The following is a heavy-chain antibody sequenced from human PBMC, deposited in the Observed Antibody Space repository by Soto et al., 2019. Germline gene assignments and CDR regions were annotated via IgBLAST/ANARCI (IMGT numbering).Heavy chain of an antibody. J-gene: IGHJ4*02. CDR2: IYYSGST. Sequence: SETLSLTCTVSGGSISSSSYYWGWIRQPPGKGLEWIGSIYYSGSTYYNPSLKSRVTISVDTSKNQFSLKLSSVTAADTAVYYCARHGYYDSSWRPDYWGQGTLVTVSS. V-gene: IGHV4-39*01. CDR1: GGSISSSSYY. D-gene: IGHD3-22*01. CDR3: ARHGYYDSSWRPDY.